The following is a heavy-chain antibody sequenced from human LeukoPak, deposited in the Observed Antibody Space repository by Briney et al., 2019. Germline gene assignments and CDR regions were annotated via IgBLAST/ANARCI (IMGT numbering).Heavy chain of an antibody. V-gene: IGHV1-2*02. CDR2: INPNSGGT. D-gene: IGHD5-18*01. J-gene: IGHJ1*01. Sequence: GASVKVSCKASGYTFTGYYMHWARQAPGQGLGWMGWINPNSGGTNYAQKFQGRVTMTRDTSITTAYMELSRLTSDDTAVYYCARTRGGYSYGYPGYFQHWGQGTLVTVSS. CDR3: ARTRGGYSYGYPGYFQH. CDR1: GYTFTGYY.